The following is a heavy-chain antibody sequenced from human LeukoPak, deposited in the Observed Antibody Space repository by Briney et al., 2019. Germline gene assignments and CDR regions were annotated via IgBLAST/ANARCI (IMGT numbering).Heavy chain of an antibody. CDR2: IYSGGST. CDR1: GFTVSSNY. V-gene: IGHV3-53*01. J-gene: IGHJ3*02. CDR3: ARGGSYLSAFDI. Sequence: GGSLRLSCAASGFTVSSNYMSWVRQAPGKGLEWVSIIYSGGSTFYADSVKGRFTISRDNSKNTLYLQMSSLRAEDTAVYYCARGGSYLSAFDIWGQGTMVTVSS. D-gene: IGHD1-26*01.